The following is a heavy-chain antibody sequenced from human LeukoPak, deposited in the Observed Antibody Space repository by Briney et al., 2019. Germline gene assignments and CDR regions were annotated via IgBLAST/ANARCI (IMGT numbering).Heavy chain of an antibody. CDR2: ISAYNGNT. Sequence: ASVKVSCKASGYTFTSYGISWVRQAPGQGLEWMGWISAYNGNTNYAQKLQGRVTMTTDTSTSTAYMELRSLRSDDTAVYYCARATVAYCGGDCYSGDFDYWGQGTLVTVSS. D-gene: IGHD2-21*02. V-gene: IGHV1-18*01. J-gene: IGHJ4*02. CDR3: ARATVAYCGGDCYSGDFDY. CDR1: GYTFTSYG.